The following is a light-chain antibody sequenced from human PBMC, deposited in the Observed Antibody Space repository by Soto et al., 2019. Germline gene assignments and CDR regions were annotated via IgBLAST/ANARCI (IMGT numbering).Light chain of an antibody. Sequence: MVMTQSPATRSVSPWEIAGRACMASRSVSSNLAWHQQKPGQAPRILMYDASTRATGISARFSGSGSGTEFTLTISSLQSEDFAVYYCQQYNNWLITFGQGTRLEIK. V-gene: IGKV3-15*01. CDR3: QQYNNWLIT. J-gene: IGKJ5*01. CDR2: DAS. CDR1: RSVSSN.